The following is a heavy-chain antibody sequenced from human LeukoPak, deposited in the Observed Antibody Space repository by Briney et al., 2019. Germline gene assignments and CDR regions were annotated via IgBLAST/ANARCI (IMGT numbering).Heavy chain of an antibody. D-gene: IGHD3-22*01. J-gene: IGHJ4*02. V-gene: IGHV4-61*02. CDR3: AREASGYDSSGYYIPPEDFDY. CDR2: IYTSGST. Sequence: PSETLSLTCTVSGGSISGGSYYWSWIRQPAGKGLEWIGRIYTSGSTNYNPSLKSRVTISVDTSKNQFSLKLSSVTAADTAVYYCAREASGYDSSGYYIPPEDFDYWGQGTLVTVSS. CDR1: GGSISGGSYY.